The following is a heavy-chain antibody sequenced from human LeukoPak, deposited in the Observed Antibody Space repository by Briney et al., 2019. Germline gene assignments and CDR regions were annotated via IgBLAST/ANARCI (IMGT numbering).Heavy chain of an antibody. CDR3: ARVDPDSSSTLEVFDY. Sequence: TSETLSLTCTVSGGSISSYYWSWIRQPPGKGLEWIGYIYYSGSTNYNPSLKSRVSISVDTSKNQFSLKLSSVTAADTAVYYCARVDPDSSSTLEVFDYWGQGTLVTVSS. CDR1: GGSISSYY. CDR2: IYYSGST. J-gene: IGHJ4*02. D-gene: IGHD6-6*01. V-gene: IGHV4-59*01.